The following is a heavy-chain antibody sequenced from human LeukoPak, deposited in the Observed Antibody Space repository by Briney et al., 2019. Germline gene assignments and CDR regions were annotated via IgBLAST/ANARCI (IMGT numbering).Heavy chain of an antibody. V-gene: IGHV3-72*01. CDR1: GFTFSDHY. J-gene: IGHJ4*02. D-gene: IGHD1-14*01. CDR3: TSLQVTAFDY. CDR2: SRNKGNSYTT. Sequence: GGSLRLSCAVSGFTFSDHYMDWVRQAPWKGLEWVGRSRNKGNSYTTEYAASVKGRFTISRDDSKNTAYLQMNSLKTEDTAVYYCTSLQVTAFDYWGQGTLVTVSS.